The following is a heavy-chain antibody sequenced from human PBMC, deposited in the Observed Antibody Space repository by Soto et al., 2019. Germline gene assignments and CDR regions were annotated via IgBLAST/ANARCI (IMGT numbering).Heavy chain of an antibody. D-gene: IGHD5-12*01. Sequence: ASVKVSCEASEFTFTNSAMQWVRQARGQSLEWIGWINVGNGNTNYSQKFQGRVTITRDTSASTAYMELSSLRSEDTAVYYCARVSGYYLPDYWGQGTLVTVSS. J-gene: IGHJ4*02. CDR1: EFTFTNSA. V-gene: IGHV1-3*01. CDR2: INVGNGNT. CDR3: ARVSGYYLPDY.